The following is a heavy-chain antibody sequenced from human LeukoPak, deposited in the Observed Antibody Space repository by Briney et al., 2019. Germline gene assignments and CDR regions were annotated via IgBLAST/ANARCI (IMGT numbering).Heavy chain of an antibody. J-gene: IGHJ4*02. D-gene: IGHD1-26*01. CDR3: ARDPFNGGSPYFDY. CDR2: INPNSGGT. CDR1: GYTFTGYY. Sequence: GASVKVSCTASGYTFTGYYMHWVRQAPGQGLEWMGWINPNSGGTNYAQKFQGRVTMTRDTSISTAYMELSRLRSDDTAVYYCARDPFNGGSPYFDYWGQGTLVTVSS. V-gene: IGHV1-2*02.